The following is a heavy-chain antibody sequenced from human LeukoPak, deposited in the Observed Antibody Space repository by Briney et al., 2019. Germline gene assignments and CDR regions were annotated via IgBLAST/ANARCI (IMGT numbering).Heavy chain of an antibody. J-gene: IGHJ4*02. D-gene: IGHD6-13*01. Sequence: SETLSLTCTVSGGSISSSSYYWGWIRQPPGKGLEWIGSIYYSGSTNYNPSLKSRVTISVDTSKNQFSLKLSSVTAADTAVYYCARTKDSSSWRYFDYWGQGTLVTVSS. V-gene: IGHV4-39*07. CDR3: ARTKDSSSWRYFDY. CDR2: IYYSGST. CDR1: GGSISSSSYY.